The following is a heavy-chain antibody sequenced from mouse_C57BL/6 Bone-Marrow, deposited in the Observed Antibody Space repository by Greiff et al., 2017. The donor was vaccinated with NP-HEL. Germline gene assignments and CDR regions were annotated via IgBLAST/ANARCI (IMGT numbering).Heavy chain of an antibody. CDR3: ARTEYRHGSSLDY. J-gene: IGHJ2*01. CDR2: IDPSDSYT. D-gene: IGHD1-1*01. CDR1: GYTFTSYW. V-gene: IGHV1-69*01. Sequence: QVQLQQPGAELVMPGASVKLSCKASGYTFTSYWMHWVKQRPGQGLEWIGEIDPSDSYTNYNQKFKGKSTLTVDKSSSTAYMQLSSLTSEDSAVYYCARTEYRHGSSLDYWGQGTTLTVAS.